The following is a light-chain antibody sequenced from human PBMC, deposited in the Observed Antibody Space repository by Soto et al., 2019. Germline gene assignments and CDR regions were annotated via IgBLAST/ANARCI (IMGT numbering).Light chain of an antibody. Sequence: EIVMTQSPATLSVSPGERATLSCRASQSVGTSLAWYQQKPGQAPRLLFYGASTRATGIPARFSGSGSGTDFTHTIISLQSEDFAVYYCQQYKDWPPPSESLGPGTRVDI. CDR1: QSVGTS. CDR3: QQYKDWPPPSES. V-gene: IGKV3D-15*01. CDR2: GAS. J-gene: IGKJ3*01.